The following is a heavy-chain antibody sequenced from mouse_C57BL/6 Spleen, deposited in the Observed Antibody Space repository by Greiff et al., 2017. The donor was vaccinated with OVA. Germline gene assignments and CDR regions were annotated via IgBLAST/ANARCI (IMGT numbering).Heavy chain of an antibody. CDR3: ARYGNWDLYFDD. CDR1: GYAFSSSW. D-gene: IGHD4-1*01. V-gene: IGHV1-82*01. CDR2: IYPGDGDT. J-gene: IGHJ2*01. Sequence: VQLQESGPELVKPGASVKISCKASGYAFSSSWMNWVKQRPGKGLEWIGRIYPGDGDTNYNGKFKGKATLTADKSSSTAYMQLSSLTSEDSAVYFCARYGNWDLYFDDWGQGTTLTVPS.